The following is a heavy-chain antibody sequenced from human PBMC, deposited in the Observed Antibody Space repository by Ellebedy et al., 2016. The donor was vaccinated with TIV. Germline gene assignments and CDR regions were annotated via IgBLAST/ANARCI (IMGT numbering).Heavy chain of an antibody. CDR3: ARGEGYYYDSSGLYYFDY. CDR2: IIPIFGTA. Sequence: AASVKVSCKASGGTFSSYAISWVRQAPGQGLEWMGGIIPIFGTANYAQKFQGRVTITADESTSTAYMELSRLRSDDTAVYYCARGEGYYYDSSGLYYFDYWGQGTLVTVSS. D-gene: IGHD3-22*01. J-gene: IGHJ4*02. V-gene: IGHV1-69*13. CDR1: GGTFSSYA.